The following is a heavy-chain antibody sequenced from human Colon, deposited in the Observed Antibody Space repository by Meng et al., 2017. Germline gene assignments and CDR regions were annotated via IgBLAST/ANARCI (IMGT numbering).Heavy chain of an antibody. CDR1: GGSISSGDYY. D-gene: IGHD4-17*01. Sequence: QVQPQQWGAGLLKPSETLSLTCTVSGGSISSGDYYWSWIRQPPGKGLEWIGYIYYSGSTYSNASLKSRVTISIDRSKNQFSLKLSSVTAADTAVYYCARDRKHYGERGWFDPWGQGTLVTVSS. CDR3: ARDRKHYGERGWFDP. CDR2: IYYSGST. V-gene: IGHV4-30-4*01. J-gene: IGHJ5*02.